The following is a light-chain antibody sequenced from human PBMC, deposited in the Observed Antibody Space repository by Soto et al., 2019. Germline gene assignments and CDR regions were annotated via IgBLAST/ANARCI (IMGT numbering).Light chain of an antibody. CDR3: QQLKSYPLT. Sequence: DIQLTQSPSFLSASVGDRVTITCRASQGISSFLAWYQLKPGRAPKLLIYAASTLQSDVPSRFSGSGSGTEFALTISSLQPEDFATYYCQQLKSYPLTFGGGTKVEIK. CDR1: QGISSF. CDR2: AAS. V-gene: IGKV1-9*01. J-gene: IGKJ4*01.